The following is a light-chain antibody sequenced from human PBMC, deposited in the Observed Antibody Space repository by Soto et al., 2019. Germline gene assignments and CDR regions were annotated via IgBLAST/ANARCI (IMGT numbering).Light chain of an antibody. CDR1: SSNIGSNY. Sequence: QSVLTQPPSASGTPGQRVTISCSGSSSNIGSNYVYWYQQLPGTAPKLLIYRNNHRPSGVPDRFSGSKSGTSASLAISGLRSEDEADDYCAAWDDSLSGPWVFGGGTKLTVL. J-gene: IGLJ3*02. V-gene: IGLV1-47*01. CDR3: AAWDDSLSGPWV. CDR2: RNN.